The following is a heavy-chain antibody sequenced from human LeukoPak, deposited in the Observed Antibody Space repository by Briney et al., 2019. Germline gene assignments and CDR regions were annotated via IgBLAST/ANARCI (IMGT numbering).Heavy chain of an antibody. J-gene: IGHJ6*03. Sequence: SETLSLTCGVSGGSISSYYWSWIRQPAGKGLEWIGRIYTSGSTNYNPSLRSRVTMSVDTSKNQFSLKLSSVTAADTAVYYCARALSLYDYIWGSYRWDYYMDVWGKGTTVTVSS. CDR3: ARALSLYDYIWGSYRWDYYMDV. CDR1: GGSISSYY. D-gene: IGHD3-16*02. CDR2: IYTSGST. V-gene: IGHV4-4*07.